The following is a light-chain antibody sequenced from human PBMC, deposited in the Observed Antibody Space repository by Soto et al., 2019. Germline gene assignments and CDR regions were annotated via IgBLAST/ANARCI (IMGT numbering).Light chain of an antibody. CDR3: QVWDSSSDHLV. CDR2: DDS. J-gene: IGLJ3*02. V-gene: IGLV3-21*02. Sequence: SYVLTQPPSVSVAPGQTATITCGGNNIGSKSVHWYQQQPGQAPVLVVYDDSDRPSGIPERFSGSNSGNTATLTISRVEAGDEADYYCQVWDSSSDHLVFGGGTKLTVL. CDR1: NIGSKS.